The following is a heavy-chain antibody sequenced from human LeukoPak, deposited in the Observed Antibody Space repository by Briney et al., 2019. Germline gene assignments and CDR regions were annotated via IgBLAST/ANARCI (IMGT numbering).Heavy chain of an antibody. Sequence: SETLSLTCTVSGGSISSYYWSWIRQPPGKGLEWIGYIYYSGSTNYNPSLKSRVTISVDTSKNQFSLKLSSVTAADTAVYYCARENCSSTSCYFDHWGQGTLVAVSS. CDR3: ARENCSSTSCYFDH. J-gene: IGHJ4*02. CDR2: IYYSGST. V-gene: IGHV4-59*01. CDR1: GGSISSYY. D-gene: IGHD2-2*01.